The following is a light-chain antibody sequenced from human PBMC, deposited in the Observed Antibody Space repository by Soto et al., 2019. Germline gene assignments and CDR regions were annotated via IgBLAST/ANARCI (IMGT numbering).Light chain of an antibody. J-gene: IGLJ2*01. Sequence: QSALTQPASVSGSPGQSITISCTGTSSDVGYYNYVSWYQQHPGKAPKVLIYEVRNRPSGASSRFSGSKSGNTAFLTISGRLPEDEADYYCSSYTRSSSVLFGGGTKLTVL. V-gene: IGLV2-14*01. CDR3: SSYTRSSSVL. CDR1: SSDVGYYNY. CDR2: EVR.